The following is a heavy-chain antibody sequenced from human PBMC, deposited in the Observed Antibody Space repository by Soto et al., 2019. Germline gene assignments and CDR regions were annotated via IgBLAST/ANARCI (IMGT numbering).Heavy chain of an antibody. V-gene: IGHV6-1*01. CDR2: TYYRSKWYN. J-gene: IGHJ4*02. Sequence: PSQTLSLTCAISGDSVSSNSAAWNWIRQSPSRGLEWLGRTYYRSKWYNDYAVSVKSRITINPDTSKNQFSLQLNSVTPEDTAVYYCAVGYRYYYDSSGPFDYWGQGTLVTVSS. D-gene: IGHD3-22*01. CDR3: AVGYRYYYDSSGPFDY. CDR1: GDSVSSNSAA.